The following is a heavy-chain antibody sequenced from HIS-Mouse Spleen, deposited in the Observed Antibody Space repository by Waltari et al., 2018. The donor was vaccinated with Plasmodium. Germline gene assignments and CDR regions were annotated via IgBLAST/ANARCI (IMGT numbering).Heavy chain of an antibody. CDR2: INHSGST. D-gene: IGHD3-10*01. J-gene: IGHJ4*02. CDR3: ASSGSGSYYY. V-gene: IGHV4-34*01. Sequence: VQLQQWGAGLLKPSETLSLTCAVYGGSLSGYYWSWIRQPPGTGREWIGEINHSGSTNYNPSLKSRVTISVDTSKNQFSLKLSSVTAADTAVYYCASSGSGSYYYWGQGTLVTVSS. CDR1: GGSLSGYY.